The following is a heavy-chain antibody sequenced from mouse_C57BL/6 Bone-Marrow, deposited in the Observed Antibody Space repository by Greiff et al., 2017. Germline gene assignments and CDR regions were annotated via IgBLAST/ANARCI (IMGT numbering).Heavy chain of an antibody. V-gene: IGHV1-69*01. Sequence: QVQLQQPGAELVMPGASVKLSCKASGYTFTSYWMHWVKQRPGQGLEWIGEIDPSDSYTNYNQKFKGKSTLTVDKSSSTAYMQLSSLTSEDSAVYYCARDYGSPDCFDYWGQGTTLTVSS. CDR2: IDPSDSYT. D-gene: IGHD1-1*01. J-gene: IGHJ2*01. CDR3: ARDYGSPDCFDY. CDR1: GYTFTSYW.